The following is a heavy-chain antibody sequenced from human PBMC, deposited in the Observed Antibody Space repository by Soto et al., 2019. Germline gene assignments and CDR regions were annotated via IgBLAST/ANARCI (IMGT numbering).Heavy chain of an antibody. V-gene: IGHV4-31*03. J-gene: IGHJ6*02. Sequence: SETLSLTCTVSGGSISSGAYYWSWIRQHPGKGLEWIGYIYYSGSTYYNPSLKSRVTISVDTSENQFSLKLSSVTAADTAVYYCARGGLGYCSGGSCYSAELSRYYYGMDVWGQGTTVTVSS. D-gene: IGHD2-15*01. CDR3: ARGGLGYCSGGSCYSAELSRYYYGMDV. CDR1: GGSISSGAYY. CDR2: IYYSGST.